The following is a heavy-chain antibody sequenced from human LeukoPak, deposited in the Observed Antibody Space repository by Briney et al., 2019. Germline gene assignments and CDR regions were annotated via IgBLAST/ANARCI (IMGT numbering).Heavy chain of an antibody. CDR2: ISYDGSNK. D-gene: IGHD2-21*01. CDR3: ASVAAFDI. CDR1: GFTFSSYG. Sequence: PGRSLRLSCAASGFTFSSYGMHWVRQAPGKGLEWVAVISYDGSNKYYADSVKGRFTISRDNAKNSLYLQMNSLRAEDTAVYYCASVAAFDIWGQGTMVTVSS. V-gene: IGHV3-30*03. J-gene: IGHJ3*02.